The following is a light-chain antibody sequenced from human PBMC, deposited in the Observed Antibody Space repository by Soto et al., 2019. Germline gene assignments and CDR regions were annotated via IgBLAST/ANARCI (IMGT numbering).Light chain of an antibody. J-gene: IGKJ4*01. CDR2: GAS. CDR1: QSVSSN. CDR3: QQYNDWPPQLT. Sequence: ETVMTQSPATLSVSPGERATLSCRASQSVSSNLAWYQQKLGQAPRLLLYGASTRATDIPARFSGSGSGTEFTLTISSLQSEDSAVYYCQQYNDWPPQLTFGGGTKVEIK. V-gene: IGKV3-15*01.